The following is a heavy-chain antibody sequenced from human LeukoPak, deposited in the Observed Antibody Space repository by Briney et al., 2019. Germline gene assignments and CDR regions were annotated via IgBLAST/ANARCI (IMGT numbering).Heavy chain of an antibody. J-gene: IGHJ3*02. Sequence: ASVKLSCKASGYTFTTYGISWVRQAPGQGLEWMGWISAYNGNTNYARKFQGRVTLTTDTSTSTGYMELRSLRSDDTAVYYCARDKTWGTERGDAFDIWGLGTMVTVSS. CDR3: ARDKTWGTERGDAFDI. V-gene: IGHV1-18*01. CDR1: GYTFTTYG. D-gene: IGHD3-16*01. CDR2: ISAYNGNT.